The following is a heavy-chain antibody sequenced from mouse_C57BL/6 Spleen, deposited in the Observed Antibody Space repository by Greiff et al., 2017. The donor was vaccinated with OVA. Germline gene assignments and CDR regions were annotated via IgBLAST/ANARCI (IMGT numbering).Heavy chain of an antibody. CDR1: GYTFTSYW. D-gene: IGHD2-1*01. Sequence: VQLQQPGAELVKPGASVKLSCKASGYTFTSYWMQWVKQRPGQGLEWIGEIDPSDSYTNYNQKFKGKATLTVDTSSSTAYMQLSSLTSEDSAVYYCATIYYGNYGVAYWGQGTLVTVSA. CDR2: IDPSDSYT. J-gene: IGHJ3*01. V-gene: IGHV1-50*01. CDR3: ATIYYGNYGVAY.